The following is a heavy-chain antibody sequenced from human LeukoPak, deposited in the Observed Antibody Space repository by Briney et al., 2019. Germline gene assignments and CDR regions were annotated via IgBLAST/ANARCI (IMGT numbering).Heavy chain of an antibody. CDR1: GYTFTSYD. D-gene: IGHD3-9*01. CDR3: ARFPGYDILTRDAFDI. J-gene: IGHJ3*02. V-gene: IGHV1-8*01. Sequence: GASVTVSCKASGYTFTSYDINWVRQPTGQGLEWRGWMNPNSGNTGYAQKFQGRVTMTRNTSISTAYMELSSLRSEDTAVYYCARFPGYDILTRDAFDIWGQGTMVTVSS. CDR2: MNPNSGNT.